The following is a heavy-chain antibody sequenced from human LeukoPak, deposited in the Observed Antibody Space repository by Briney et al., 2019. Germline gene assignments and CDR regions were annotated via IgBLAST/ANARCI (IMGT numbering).Heavy chain of an antibody. CDR1: GFSFDAYA. D-gene: IGHD2-8*02. CDR3: AKLLRVGTLREAFDI. CDR2: IDWNSDNI. Sequence: GRSLRLSCAASGFSFDAYAMHWVRHAPGKGLEWVAGIDWNSDNIGYVDSVKGRFTISRDNAKNSLYLQMNSLRAEDTALYYCAKLLRVGTLREAFDIWGQGTMVTVSS. V-gene: IGHV3-9*01. J-gene: IGHJ3*02.